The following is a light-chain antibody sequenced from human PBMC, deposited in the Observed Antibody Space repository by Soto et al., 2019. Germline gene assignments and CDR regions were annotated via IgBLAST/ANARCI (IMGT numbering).Light chain of an antibody. CDR1: SSDIGSYNH. Sequence: QSALTQPASVSGSPGQSITISCSGTSSDIGSYNHVAWYQQFPGKSPKLMIYAVSDRPSGVSDRFSGPKSGITASLTISGLQTEDEADYYCISYTDRQSYLFGTGTKLTVL. CDR3: ISYTDRQSYL. CDR2: AVS. V-gene: IGLV2-14*03. J-gene: IGLJ1*01.